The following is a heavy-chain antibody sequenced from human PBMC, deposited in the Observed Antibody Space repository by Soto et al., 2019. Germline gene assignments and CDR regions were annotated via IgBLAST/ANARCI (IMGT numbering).Heavy chain of an antibody. V-gene: IGHV1-69*06. D-gene: IGHD3-22*01. CDR3: ARDGYYDSSGYYPIIY. CDR1: GGTFSSYA. J-gene: IGHJ4*02. Sequence: SVKVSCKASGGTFSSYAISWVRQAPGQGLEWMGGIIPIFGTANYAQKFQGRVTITADKPTSTAYTELSSLRSEDTAVYYCARDGYYDSSGYYPIIYWGQGTLVTVSS. CDR2: IIPIFGTA.